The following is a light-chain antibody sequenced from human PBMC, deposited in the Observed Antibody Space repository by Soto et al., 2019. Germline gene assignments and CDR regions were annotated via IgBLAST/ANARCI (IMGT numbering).Light chain of an antibody. CDR2: KAS. Sequence: DIQMTQSPSSVSASVEDRVTITRRASQSISSYLNLYQQKRGKVSKLLIYKASSLKSGVPSRFSGSGSGTEFTLTISILQPDDFATYYCQHYNCYSEAFGQGTKVDNK. J-gene: IGKJ1*01. CDR1: QSISSY. CDR3: QHYNCYSEA. V-gene: IGKV1-5*03.